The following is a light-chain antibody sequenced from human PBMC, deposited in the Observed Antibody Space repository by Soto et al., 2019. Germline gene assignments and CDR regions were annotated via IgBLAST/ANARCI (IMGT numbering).Light chain of an antibody. V-gene: IGLV1-44*01. Sequence: QSVLTQPPSASGTPGQRVTISCSGSSSNIGGNTVNWYQQLPGTAPKLLMFANKERPSGVPDRFSASKSGTSASLAINGLQSDDEADYYCATWDDSLNAWVFGRGTKLTVL. CDR3: ATWDDSLNAWV. CDR1: SSNIGGNT. J-gene: IGLJ3*02. CDR2: ANK.